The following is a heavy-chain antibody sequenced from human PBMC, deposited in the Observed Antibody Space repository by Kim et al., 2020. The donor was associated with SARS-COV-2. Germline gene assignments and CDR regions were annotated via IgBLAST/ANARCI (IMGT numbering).Heavy chain of an antibody. V-gene: IGHV3-23*01. Sequence: GGSLRLSCAASGFIFSSFPVTWVRQAPGKGLEWVSAISGSGANTYYADSVKGRFTISRDNSKNTLYLQMNNLRAEDTAVYYCAKGIDGYDYDYWGQGTLVTVSS. D-gene: IGHD5-12*01. CDR3: AKGIDGYDYDY. CDR2: ISGSGANT. J-gene: IGHJ4*02. CDR1: GFIFSSFP.